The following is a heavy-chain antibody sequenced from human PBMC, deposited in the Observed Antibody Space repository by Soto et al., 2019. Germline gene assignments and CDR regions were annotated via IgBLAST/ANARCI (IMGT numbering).Heavy chain of an antibody. CDR3: ARGPTTVTTEQEYYFDY. CDR1: GGTFSSYA. Sequence: QVQLVQSGAEVKKPGSSVKVSCKASGGTFSSYAISWVRQAPGQGLEWMGGIIPIFGTANYAQKFQGRVTITADESTSTAYMELSRLRSEDTAVYYCARGPTTVTTEQEYYFDYWGQGTLVTVSS. J-gene: IGHJ4*02. CDR2: IIPIFGTA. D-gene: IGHD4-17*01. V-gene: IGHV1-69*01.